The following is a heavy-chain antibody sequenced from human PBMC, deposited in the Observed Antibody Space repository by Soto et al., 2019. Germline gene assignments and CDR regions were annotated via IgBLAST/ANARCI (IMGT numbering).Heavy chain of an antibody. V-gene: IGHV4-34*01. Sequence: PSETLSLTCAVYGGSFSGYYWTWIRQPPGKGLEWIGEITHSGSTNYNPSFKSRVTISVDTSKNQFSLNLNSVTATDTAVYYCARSSVRGWSYWGQGTLVTVSS. CDR2: ITHSGST. CDR3: ARSSVRGWSY. D-gene: IGHD3-10*02. J-gene: IGHJ4*02. CDR1: GGSFSGYY.